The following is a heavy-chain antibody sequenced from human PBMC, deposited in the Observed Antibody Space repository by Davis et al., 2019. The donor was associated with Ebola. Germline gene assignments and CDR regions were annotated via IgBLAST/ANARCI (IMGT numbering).Heavy chain of an antibody. D-gene: IGHD6-6*01. CDR3: AHKSSEISSSVPFDI. CDR1: GFSLSTRGVG. CDR2: IYWDDDK. J-gene: IGHJ3*02. Sequence: SGPTLVKPTQTLTLTCTFSGFSLSTRGVGVGWIRQPPGKALEWLALIYWDDDKRYSPSLKSRLTITKDTSKNQVVLTMTNMDPVDTGTYYCAHKSSEISSSVPFDIWGQGTMVTVSS. V-gene: IGHV2-5*02.